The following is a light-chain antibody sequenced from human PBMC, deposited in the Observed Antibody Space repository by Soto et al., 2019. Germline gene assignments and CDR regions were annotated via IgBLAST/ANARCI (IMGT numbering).Light chain of an antibody. J-gene: IGKJ4*01. CDR1: QSVSSD. CDR3: QQYINWPLT. V-gene: IGKV3-15*01. CDR2: GAS. Sequence: EIVMTQSLATLSVSPGERATLSCRASQSVSSDLAWFQQKPGQAHRLLTYGASTRATGIPARFSGSGSGTEFTLTISSLQSEDFAVYYCQQYINWPLTFGGGTKVDI.